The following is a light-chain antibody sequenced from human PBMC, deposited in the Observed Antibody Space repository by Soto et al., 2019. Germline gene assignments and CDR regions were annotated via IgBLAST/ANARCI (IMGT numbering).Light chain of an antibody. Sequence: EIVLTQSPGTLSLSPGERATLSCRASQSVSNNYLAWYQQKPGQAPSLLIAGASHRATGIPDRFSGSGPGTHFTLTIRRLEPEDFAVYYCQQYIRWPLTFGGGTKVDI. CDR3: QQYIRWPLT. V-gene: IGKV3-20*01. J-gene: IGKJ4*01. CDR1: QSVSNNY. CDR2: GAS.